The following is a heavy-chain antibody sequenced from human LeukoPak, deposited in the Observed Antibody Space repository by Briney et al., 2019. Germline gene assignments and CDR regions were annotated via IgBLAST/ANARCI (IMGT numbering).Heavy chain of an antibody. D-gene: IGHD5-24*01. CDR2: IRYDGSNK. CDR3: ASRRDGYSYYFDY. J-gene: IGHJ4*02. CDR1: GFTFNSYG. V-gene: IGHV3-30*02. Sequence: PGGSLSLSCVASGFTFNSYGMHWVRQVPGKGLEWVAFIRYDGSNKYYADSVKGRFTISRDNSKNTLYLQMNSLRAEDTAVYYCASRRDGYSYYFDYLGQGTLVTVSS.